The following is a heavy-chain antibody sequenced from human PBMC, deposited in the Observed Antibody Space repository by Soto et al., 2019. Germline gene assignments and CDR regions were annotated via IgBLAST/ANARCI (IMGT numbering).Heavy chain of an antibody. CDR2: IYTSGST. Sequence: SETLSLTCTVSGGSISSYYWIWIRQPAGKGLEWIGRIYTSGSTNYNPSLKSRVTMSVDTSKNQFSLKLSSVTAADTAVYYCARDRTYSSSWYGVWFDPWGQGTLVTVSS. D-gene: IGHD6-13*01. CDR3: ARDRTYSSSWYGVWFDP. CDR1: GGSISSYY. V-gene: IGHV4-4*07. J-gene: IGHJ5*02.